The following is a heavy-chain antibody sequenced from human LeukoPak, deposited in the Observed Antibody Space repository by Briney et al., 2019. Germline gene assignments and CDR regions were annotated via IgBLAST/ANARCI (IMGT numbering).Heavy chain of an antibody. Sequence: GRSLRLSCAASGFTFSSYGMHWVRQAPGKGPEWVAVIWYDGSNKYYADSVKGRFTISRDNSKNTLYLQMNSLRAEDTAVYYCVRALRGYSGYDAFDYWGQGTLVTVSS. V-gene: IGHV3-33*01. CDR3: VRALRGYSGYDAFDY. D-gene: IGHD5-12*01. CDR2: IWYDGSNK. CDR1: GFTFSSYG. J-gene: IGHJ4*02.